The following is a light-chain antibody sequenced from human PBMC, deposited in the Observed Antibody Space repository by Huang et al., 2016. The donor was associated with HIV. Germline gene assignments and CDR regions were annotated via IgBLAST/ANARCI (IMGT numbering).Light chain of an antibody. J-gene: IGKJ2*01. CDR2: WAS. CDR3: HQYYSTPPA. CDR1: QSVLYSSNNKNY. Sequence: DIVMTQSPDSLAVSLGERATINCKSRQSVLYSSNNKNYLAWYQQKPGQPPKLPLYWASTRESGVPDRFSGSGSGTDFTLTISSLQAEDVAVYYCHQYYSTPPAFGQGTKLEIK. V-gene: IGKV4-1*01.